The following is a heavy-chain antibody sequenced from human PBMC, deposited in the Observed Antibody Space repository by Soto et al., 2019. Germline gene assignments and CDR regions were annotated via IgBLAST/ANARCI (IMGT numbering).Heavy chain of an antibody. V-gene: IGHV5-51*01. CDR3: MVGATSDYYYGMDV. Sequence: GESLNISLKGSGYIFTSYWIGWVRQMPGKGLEWMGIIYPGDSDTRYSPSFQGQVTISADKSVSTAYLQWSSLKASDTAMYYCMVGATSDYYYGMDVWGQGTTVTVSS. D-gene: IGHD1-26*01. J-gene: IGHJ6*02. CDR1: GYIFTSYW. CDR2: IYPGDSDT.